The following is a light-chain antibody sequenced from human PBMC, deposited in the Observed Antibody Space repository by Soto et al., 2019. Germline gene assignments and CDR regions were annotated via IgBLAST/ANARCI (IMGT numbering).Light chain of an antibody. V-gene: IGLV1-47*01. CDR2: RNN. Sequence: QLVLTQPPSASGTPGQRVTISCSGSSSNIGSNYVYWYQQLPGTAPKLLIYRNNQRPSGVPDRFSGSKSGTSASLAISGLRSEDEADYYCAAWADSLSGVVFGGGTKLPVL. CDR3: AAWADSLSGVV. CDR1: SSNIGSNY. J-gene: IGLJ2*01.